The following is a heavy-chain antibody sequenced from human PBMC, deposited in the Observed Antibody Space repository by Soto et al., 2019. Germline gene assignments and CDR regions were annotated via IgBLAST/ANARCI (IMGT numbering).Heavy chain of an antibody. Sequence: PSETLSLTCTVSGGSISNGGYYWSWIRQHPGKGLEWIGYIYYSGSTYYNPSLKSRATISVDTSKNQFSLKLNSVTAADTAVFYCARDRNGPYDCRGQGTLVTVSS. V-gene: IGHV4-31*03. CDR2: IYYSGST. CDR1: GGSISNGGYY. CDR3: ARDRNGPYDC. J-gene: IGHJ4*02. D-gene: IGHD2-8*01.